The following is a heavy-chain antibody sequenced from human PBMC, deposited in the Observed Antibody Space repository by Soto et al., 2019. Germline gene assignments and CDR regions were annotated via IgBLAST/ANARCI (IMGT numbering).Heavy chain of an antibody. Sequence: ASVKVSCKASGYTFTSYGISWVRQAPGQGLEWMGWISAYNGNTNYAQKLQGRVTMTTDTSTSTAYMELRSLRSDDTAVYYCAREGLRFLGWLQNNYYMYVWGKGTTVTVSS. D-gene: IGHD3-3*01. J-gene: IGHJ6*03. CDR2: ISAYNGNT. CDR3: AREGLRFLGWLQNNYYMYV. V-gene: IGHV1-18*01. CDR1: GYTFTSYG.